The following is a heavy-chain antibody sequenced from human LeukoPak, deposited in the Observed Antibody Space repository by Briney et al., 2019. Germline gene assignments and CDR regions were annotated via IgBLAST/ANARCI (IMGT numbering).Heavy chain of an antibody. Sequence: PGGSLRLSCAASGFIFSSYGMHWVRQAPGKGLEWVAFIPNYAGTKKYYADSVRGRFTISRDNSKNTLYLQMNSLRAEDTAVYYCAKDVGRRYFDWLNYWGQGTLVTVSS. CDR1: GFIFSSYG. CDR2: IPNYAGTKK. D-gene: IGHD3-9*01. J-gene: IGHJ4*02. CDR3: AKDVGRRYFDWLNY. V-gene: IGHV3-30*02.